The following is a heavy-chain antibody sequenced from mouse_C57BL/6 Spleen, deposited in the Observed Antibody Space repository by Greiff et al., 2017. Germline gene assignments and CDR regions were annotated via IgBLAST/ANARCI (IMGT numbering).Heavy chain of an antibody. V-gene: IGHV1-54*01. Sequence: VQLQQSGAELVRPGTSVKVSCKASGYAFTNYLIEWVKQRPGQGLEWIGVINPGSGGTNYNEKFKGKATLTADKSSSTAYMQLSSLTSEDSAVYFCARGVGNSYKDFEVWGTGTTVTVSS. CDR1: GYAFTNYL. J-gene: IGHJ1*03. CDR3: ARGVGNSYKDFEV. D-gene: IGHD1-1*01. CDR2: INPGSGGT.